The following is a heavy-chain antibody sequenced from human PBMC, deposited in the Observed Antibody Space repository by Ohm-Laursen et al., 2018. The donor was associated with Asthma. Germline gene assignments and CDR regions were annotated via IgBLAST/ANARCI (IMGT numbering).Heavy chain of an antibody. V-gene: IGHV3-11*01. D-gene: IGHD5-24*01. J-gene: IGHJ4*02. Sequence: TLRLSCAASGFTFSDYYMSWIRQAPGKGLEWVSYISSSGSTIYYADSVKGRFTISRDNAKNSLYLQMNSLRAEDTAVYYCARGTDTVEMKLGYWGQGTLVTVSS. CDR3: ARGTDTVEMKLGY. CDR1: GFTFSDYY. CDR2: ISSSGSTI.